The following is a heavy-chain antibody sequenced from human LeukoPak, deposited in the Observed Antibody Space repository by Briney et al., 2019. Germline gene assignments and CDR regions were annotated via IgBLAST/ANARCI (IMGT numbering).Heavy chain of an antibody. CDR3: STGSRHAFDV. Sequence: GGSLRLSCAASGITFSSYWMHCVRQVPGKGLVWVSRINSDGSSTSYADSVKGRCTISRDNAKNTLYVQMSSLRAEDTAVYCCSTGSRHAFDVWGRGTMVTVSS. CDR1: GITFSSYW. D-gene: IGHD1-14*01. V-gene: IGHV3-74*01. J-gene: IGHJ3*01. CDR2: INSDGSST.